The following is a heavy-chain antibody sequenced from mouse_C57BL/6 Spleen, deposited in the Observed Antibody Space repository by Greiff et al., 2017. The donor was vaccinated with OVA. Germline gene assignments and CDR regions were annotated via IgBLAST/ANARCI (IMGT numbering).Heavy chain of an antibody. Sequence: QVQLQQSGAELVKPGASVKLSCKASGYNFTEYTIHWVKQRSGQGLEWIGWFYPGSGRIKYNEKFKDKATLTADKSSSTVYMELSRLTSEDSAVYFCARHEVYDYDGGYYFDYWGQGTTLTVSS. CDR2: FYPGSGRI. V-gene: IGHV1-62-2*01. CDR1: GYNFTEYT. J-gene: IGHJ2*01. CDR3: ARHEVYDYDGGYYFDY. D-gene: IGHD2-4*01.